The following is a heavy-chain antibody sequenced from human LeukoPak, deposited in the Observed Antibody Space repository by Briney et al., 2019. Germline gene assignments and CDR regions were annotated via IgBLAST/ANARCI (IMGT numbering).Heavy chain of an antibody. CDR2: IYSGGST. CDR1: GITVSGNY. Sequence: GGSLRLSCAVTGITVSGNYMSWVRQAPGKGLEWVSVIYSGGSTYYADSVKGRFTIARDNSKNTLYLEMNSLRAEDTAVYYCARELTLHAFDIWGQGTMVTVSS. CDR3: ARELTLHAFDI. J-gene: IGHJ3*02. V-gene: IGHV3-66*01.